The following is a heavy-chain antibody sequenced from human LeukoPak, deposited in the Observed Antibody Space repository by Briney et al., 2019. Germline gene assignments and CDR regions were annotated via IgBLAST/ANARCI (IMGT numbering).Heavy chain of an antibody. CDR1: GGSISSYY. Sequence: PSETLSLTCTVSGGSISSYYWSWLRHPPGKGLEWLGYIYYSGSTNYNPSLKSRVTISVDTSKNQFSLKLSSVTAADTAVYYCARERTVVTEYWYFDLWGRGTLVTVSS. CDR3: ARERTVVTEYWYFDL. CDR2: IYYSGST. V-gene: IGHV4-59*01. D-gene: IGHD4-23*01. J-gene: IGHJ2*01.